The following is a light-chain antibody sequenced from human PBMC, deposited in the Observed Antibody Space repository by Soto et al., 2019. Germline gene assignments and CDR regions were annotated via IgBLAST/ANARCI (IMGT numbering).Light chain of an antibody. J-gene: IGKJ2*01. V-gene: IGKV2-40*01. Sequence: IVMTQTPLSLPVTPGESASISCRSSQSLLNSHDGNTYLDWYLQKPGQSPRLLIYTLCYRASGVPDRFTGSGSGTHFTLKISRVEAEDVGVYSCMQRIEFPYTFGQGTKLEI. CDR1: QSLLNSHDGNTY. CDR3: MQRIEFPYT. CDR2: TLC.